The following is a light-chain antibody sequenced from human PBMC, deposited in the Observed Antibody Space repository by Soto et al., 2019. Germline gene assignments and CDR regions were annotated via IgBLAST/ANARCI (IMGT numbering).Light chain of an antibody. CDR2: EVT. CDR1: SRDIGTSNL. J-gene: IGLJ1*01. Sequence: QSALTQPASVSGSPGQSITISCTGTSRDIGTSNLVSWYQQYPGKAPKLMIYEVTKRPSGISYRFSGSKSGNTASLTISGCQPEDEADYDCYSFTGISTTLFVFGTGTKLTVL. CDR3: YSFTGISTTLFV. V-gene: IGLV2-23*02.